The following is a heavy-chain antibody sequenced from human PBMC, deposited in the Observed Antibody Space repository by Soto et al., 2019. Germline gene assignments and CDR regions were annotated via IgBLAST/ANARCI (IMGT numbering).Heavy chain of an antibody. CDR2: INPSGGST. J-gene: IGHJ4*02. D-gene: IGHD2-15*01. V-gene: IGHV1-46*03. CDR1: GYTFTSYY. CDR3: ARDGRYNNHSKGYCTGCSCYQTNYYFDY. Sequence: QVQLVQSGAEVKKPGASVKVSCKASGYTFTSYYMHWVRQAPGQGLEWMGIINPSGGSTSYAQKFQGRVTMTRHTSTSTVYLELSSLRSEDTAVYYCARDGRYNNHSKGYCTGCSCYQTNYYFDYWGQGTLVTVSS.